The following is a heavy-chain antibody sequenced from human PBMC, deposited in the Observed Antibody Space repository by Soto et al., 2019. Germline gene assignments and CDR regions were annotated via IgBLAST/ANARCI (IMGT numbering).Heavy chain of an antibody. J-gene: IGHJ3*02. CDR3: ARDYGYEVRDWAFDI. D-gene: IGHD2-21*01. Sequence: HPGGSLRLSCAASGFTFSSYAMHWVRQAPGKGLEWVAVISYDGSNKYYADSVKGRFTISRDNSKNTLYLQMNSLRAEDTAVYYCARDYGYEVRDWAFDIWGQGTMVTVSS. CDR1: GFTFSSYA. CDR2: ISYDGSNK. V-gene: IGHV3-30-3*01.